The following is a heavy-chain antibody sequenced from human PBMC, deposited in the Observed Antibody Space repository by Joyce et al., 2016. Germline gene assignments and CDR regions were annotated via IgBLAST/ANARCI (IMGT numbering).Heavy chain of an antibody. D-gene: IGHD5-12*01. CDR2: INVDNNNT. CDR1: GYTFNYYA. CDR3: AREKWQRYLDF. Sequence: QVQLVQSGAEGKKPGASVKVSCKASGYTFNYYAIHWVRQAPGQGLEWLGWINVDNNNTKYSQKFQGRVTFTRDTSASTAYMDLSSLNFEDTAVYYCAREKWQRYLDFWGQGTLVTVSS. V-gene: IGHV1-3*01. J-gene: IGHJ4*02.